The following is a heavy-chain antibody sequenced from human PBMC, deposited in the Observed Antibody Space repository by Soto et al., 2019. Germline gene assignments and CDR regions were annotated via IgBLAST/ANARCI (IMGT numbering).Heavy chain of an antibody. J-gene: IGHJ4*02. D-gene: IGHD2-15*01. CDR3: ARHVVAAAYYFDY. CDR1: GGSISSYY. Sequence: SETLSLTCTVPGGSISSYYWSWIRQPPGKGLEWIGYIYYSGSTNYNPSLKSRVTISVDTSKNQFSLKLSSVTAADTAVYYCARHVVAAAYYFDYWGEGTLVTGSS. V-gene: IGHV4-59*08. CDR2: IYYSGST.